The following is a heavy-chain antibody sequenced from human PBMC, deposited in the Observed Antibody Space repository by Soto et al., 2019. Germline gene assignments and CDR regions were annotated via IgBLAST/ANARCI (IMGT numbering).Heavy chain of an antibody. Sequence: QGQLVQSGVEVKKPGASVKVSCSASGNTFTNFGVTWVRQAPGQGLEWMGWISPYTDDPSYAQKLQGRVTMTKDTFTSTAYLDLRSLTSDDTAVYYCARVIPGAEAWFHPWGQGTLVTVSS. J-gene: IGHJ5*02. CDR1: GNTFTNFG. CDR2: ISPYTDDP. D-gene: IGHD2-2*02. V-gene: IGHV1-18*01. CDR3: ARVIPGAEAWFHP.